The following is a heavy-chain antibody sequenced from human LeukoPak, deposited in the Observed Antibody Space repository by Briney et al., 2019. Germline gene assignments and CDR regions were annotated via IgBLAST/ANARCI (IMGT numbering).Heavy chain of an antibody. CDR1: GGTFSSYA. CDR2: ILPIFDTA. J-gene: IGHJ4*02. V-gene: IGHV1-69*01. Sequence: EASVKVSCKASGGTFSSYAISWVRQAPGQGLEWMGGILPIFDTANYAQKFQGRVTITADESTSTAYMELSSLRSEDTAVYYCARGNYDYVWGSYRYDRGYYFDYWGQGTLVTVSS. CDR3: ARGNYDYVWGSYRYDRGYYFDY. D-gene: IGHD3-16*02.